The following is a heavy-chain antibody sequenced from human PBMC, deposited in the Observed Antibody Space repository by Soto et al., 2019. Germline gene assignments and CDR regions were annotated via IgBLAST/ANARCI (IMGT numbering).Heavy chain of an antibody. CDR3: ARDFYCSGGSCDSSRYYYYGMDV. V-gene: IGHV3-33*01. D-gene: IGHD2-15*01. CDR2: IWYDGSNK. J-gene: IGHJ6*02. Sequence: QVQLVESGGGVVQPGRSLRLSCAASGFTFSSYGMHWVRQAPGKGLEWVAVIWYDGSNKYYADSVKGRFTISRDNSKNTLYLQMNSLRAEDTTVYYCARDFYCSGGSCDSSRYYYYGMDVWGQGTTITVSS. CDR1: GFTFSSYG.